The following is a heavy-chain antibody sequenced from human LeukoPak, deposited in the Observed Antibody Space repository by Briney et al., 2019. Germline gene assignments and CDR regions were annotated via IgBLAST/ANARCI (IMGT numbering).Heavy chain of an antibody. CDR2: IRQDGNEK. Sequence: GGSLRLSCAASGFTFSNYWMSWVRQAPGKGLEWVANIRQDGNEKYYVDSAKGRFTISRDNAKNSLYLQMNSLRAEDTAVYYCASPDIVVVPALSKGMDVWGQGTTVTVSS. CDR3: ASPDIVVVPALSKGMDV. D-gene: IGHD2-2*01. J-gene: IGHJ6*02. CDR1: GFTFSNYW. V-gene: IGHV3-7*01.